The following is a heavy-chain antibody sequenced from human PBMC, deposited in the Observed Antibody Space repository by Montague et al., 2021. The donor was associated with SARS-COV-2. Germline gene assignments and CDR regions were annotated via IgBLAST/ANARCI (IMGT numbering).Heavy chain of an antibody. J-gene: IGHJ6*02. Sequence: SETLSLTCAVYGGSFSNYYRSWIRQPAGKGLEWIGRIYTSGSTNFNPSLKSRVTMSVDTSRNQFSLKLSSVTAADTAVYYCARVGVGTMVRGVIPAYYYYGMDVWGQGTTVTVSS. D-gene: IGHD3-10*01. CDR3: ARVGVGTMVRGVIPAYYYYGMDV. CDR1: GGSFSNYY. V-gene: IGHV4-59*10. CDR2: IYTSGST.